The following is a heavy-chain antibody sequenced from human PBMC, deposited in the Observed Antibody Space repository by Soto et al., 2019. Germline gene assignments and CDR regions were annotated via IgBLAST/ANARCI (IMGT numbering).Heavy chain of an antibody. J-gene: IGHJ4*02. V-gene: IGHV3-13*01. Sequence: GGSLRLSCAASGFTFSSYDMHWVRQATGKGLEWVSAIGTAGDTYYPGSVKGRFTISRENAKNSLYLQMNSLRAGDTAVYYCARGYSSSWYDYWGQGTLVTVSS. CDR2: IGTAGDT. CDR1: GFTFSSYD. D-gene: IGHD6-13*01. CDR3: ARGYSSSWYDY.